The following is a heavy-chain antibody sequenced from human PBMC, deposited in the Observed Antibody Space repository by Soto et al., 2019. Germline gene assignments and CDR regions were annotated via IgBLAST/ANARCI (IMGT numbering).Heavy chain of an antibody. J-gene: IGHJ5*02. CDR1: GGSISSYY. Sequence: QVQLQESGPGLVKPSETLSLTCTVSGGSISSYYWSWIRQPPGKGLEWIGYIYYSGSTNYNPSLKSRVTISVDTSKNQFSLKLSSVTAADTAVYYCARKGGGSSRANNWFDPWGQGTLVTVSS. CDR3: ARKGGGSSRANNWFDP. V-gene: IGHV4-59*01. CDR2: IYYSGST. D-gene: IGHD2-15*01.